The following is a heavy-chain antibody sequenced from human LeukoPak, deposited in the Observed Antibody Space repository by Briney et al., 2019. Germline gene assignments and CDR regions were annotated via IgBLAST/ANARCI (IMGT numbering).Heavy chain of an antibody. D-gene: IGHD6-19*01. V-gene: IGHV4-39*01. CDR2: MYYSGTT. CDR3: ARQRTPSGFYI. J-gene: IGHJ3*02. Sequence: SETLCLTSALSVGSISGTTYGPGSIRQPPGKGLGWGGNMYYSGTTYYTPSLKGRVVISVDTSKNQFSVKLSNVTAAETAVYYCARQRTPSGFYIWGQGTMVTVSS. CDR1: VGSISGTTYG.